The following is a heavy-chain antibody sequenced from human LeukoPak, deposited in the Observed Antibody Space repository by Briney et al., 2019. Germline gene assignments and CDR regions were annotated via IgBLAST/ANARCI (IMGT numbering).Heavy chain of an antibody. J-gene: IGHJ4*02. CDR3: ARWAYSSGYYYIDY. CDR2: IKQDGSEK. D-gene: IGHD3-22*01. V-gene: IGHV3-7*04. CDR1: GFTFGVYA. Sequence: GGSLRLSCTASGFTFGVYAMTWVRQAPGKGLEWVANIKQDGSEKHYVDSVQGRFTISRDNAKNSLYLQMNSLRAEDTAVYYCARWAYSSGYYYIDYWGQGTLVTVSS.